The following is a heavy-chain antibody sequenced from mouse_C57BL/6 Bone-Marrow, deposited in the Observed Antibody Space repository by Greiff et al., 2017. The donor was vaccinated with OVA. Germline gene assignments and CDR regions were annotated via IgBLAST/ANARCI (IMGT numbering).Heavy chain of an antibody. CDR1: GFTFSDYG. Sequence: EVKVVESGGGLVQPGGSLKLSCAASGFTFSDYGMAWVRQAPRKGPEWVAFISNLAYSIYYADTVTGRFTISRENAKNTLYLEMSSLRSEDTAMYYCARHDYGYAWFAYWGQGTLVTVSA. V-gene: IGHV5-15*01. D-gene: IGHD2-2*01. J-gene: IGHJ3*01. CDR3: ARHDYGYAWFAY. CDR2: ISNLAYSI.